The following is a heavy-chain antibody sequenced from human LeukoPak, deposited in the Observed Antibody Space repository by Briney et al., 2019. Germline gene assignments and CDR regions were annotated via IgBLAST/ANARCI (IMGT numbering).Heavy chain of an antibody. Sequence: PGGSLRLSCAAFGFTVSSNYMSWVRQAPGMGLEWVSVIYSGGSTYYADSVKGRFTISRDNSKNTLYLQMNSLRAEDTAVYYCATSYSSGWHTLDYWGQGTLVTVSS. CDR1: GFTVSSNY. V-gene: IGHV3-53*01. CDR3: ATSYSSGWHTLDY. J-gene: IGHJ4*02. D-gene: IGHD6-19*01. CDR2: IYSGGST.